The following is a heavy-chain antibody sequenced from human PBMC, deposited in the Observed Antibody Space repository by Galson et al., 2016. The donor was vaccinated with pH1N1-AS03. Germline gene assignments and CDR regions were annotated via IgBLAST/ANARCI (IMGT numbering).Heavy chain of an antibody. CDR3: VIMWKPTVLDI. V-gene: IGHV1-69*02. Sequence: SVKVSCKASGDNFIRYTISWVRQAPGQGLEWMGRIIPILGMTNYAQKFQGRATITADTSTSTAYMELGSLTSEDTAVYYCVIMWKPTVLDIWGQGTLVSVSS. CDR2: IIPILGMT. J-gene: IGHJ3*02. D-gene: IGHD3-16*01. CDR1: GDNFIRYT.